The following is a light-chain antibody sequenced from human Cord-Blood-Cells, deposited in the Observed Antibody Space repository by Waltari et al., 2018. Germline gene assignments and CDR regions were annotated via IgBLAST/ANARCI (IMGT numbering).Light chain of an antibody. CDR1: RSAVWSYNL. J-gene: IGLJ3*02. CDR2: EGS. Sequence: QSALTQPASLSRSPGQSIPIPRTGTRSAVWSYNLVPWYQQHPGKAPQLMIYEGSKRPSGVSNRFSGSKSGNTASLTISGLQAEDEADYYCCSYAGSSTWVFGGGTKLTVL. CDR3: CSYAGSSTWV. V-gene: IGLV2-23*01.